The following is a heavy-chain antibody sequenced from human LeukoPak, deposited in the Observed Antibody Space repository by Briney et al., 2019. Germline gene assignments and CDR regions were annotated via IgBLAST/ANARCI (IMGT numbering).Heavy chain of an antibody. CDR2: IYIKST. CDR1: GGSISTFS. CDR3: ARDTTVASGMQY. D-gene: IGHD6-19*01. J-gene: IGHJ4*02. V-gene: IGHV4-59*01. Sequence: SETLSLTCTVSGGSISTFSWSWIRQFPGRGLEWIGSIYIKSTNYNPSLKSRVAISVDTSKNQFSLRLDSVTTADTAVYYCARDTTVASGMQYWGQGTLVTVSS.